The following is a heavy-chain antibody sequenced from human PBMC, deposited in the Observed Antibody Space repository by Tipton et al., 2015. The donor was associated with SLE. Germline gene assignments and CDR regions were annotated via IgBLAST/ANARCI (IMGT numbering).Heavy chain of an antibody. CDR3: AREGSYYDFDY. CDR1: GFTFDDYA. Sequence: SLRLSCAASGFTFDDYAMHWVRQAPGKGLEWVSLISWDGGSTYYADSVKGRFTISRDNSKNSLYLQMNSLRAEDTAVYYCAREGSYYDFDYWGQGTLVTVSS. CDR2: ISWDGGST. V-gene: IGHV3-43D*04. J-gene: IGHJ4*02. D-gene: IGHD1-26*01.